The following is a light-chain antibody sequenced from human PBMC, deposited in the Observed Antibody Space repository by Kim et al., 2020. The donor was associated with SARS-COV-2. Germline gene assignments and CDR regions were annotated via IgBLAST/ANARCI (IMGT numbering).Light chain of an antibody. CDR2: DAS. V-gene: IGKV3-11*01. CDR1: QSVSSY. Sequence: LSLGERATLTCRASQSVSSYLACYQQKHGQAPRLLIYDASNRATGIPARFSGSGSGTDFTLTISSLEPEDFAVYYCQQRGNWPLTFGGGTKVDIK. J-gene: IGKJ4*01. CDR3: QQRGNWPLT.